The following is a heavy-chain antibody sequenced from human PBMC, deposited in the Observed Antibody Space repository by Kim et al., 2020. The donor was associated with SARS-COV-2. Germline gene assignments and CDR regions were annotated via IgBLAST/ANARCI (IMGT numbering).Heavy chain of an antibody. Sequence: GGSLRLSCVGSGFTLKSTWMSWVRQAPGRGLEWVGRVRSNIDGGTADYGEPVKGRFTISRDDSKNTMYLQMNSLKTEDTAVYYCTTDPREATYFDYWGQGTLVTVS. CDR1: GFTLKSTW. CDR2: VRSNIDGGTA. J-gene: IGHJ4*02. CDR3: TTDPREATYFDY. V-gene: IGHV3-15*01.